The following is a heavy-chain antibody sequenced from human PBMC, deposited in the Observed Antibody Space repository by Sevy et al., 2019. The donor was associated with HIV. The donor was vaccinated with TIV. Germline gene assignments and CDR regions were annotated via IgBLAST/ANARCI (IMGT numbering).Heavy chain of an antibody. CDR1: GFTFSSYS. CDR3: AGKGGVVVWDAFDI. D-gene: IGHD3-22*01. Sequence: GGSLRLSCAASGFTFSSYSMNWVRQAPGKGLEWVSSISSSSSYIYYADSVKGRFTISRDNAKNSLYLQMNSLRAEDTAVYYCAGKGGVVVWDAFDIWGQGTMVTVSS. V-gene: IGHV3-21*01. CDR2: ISSSSSYI. J-gene: IGHJ3*02.